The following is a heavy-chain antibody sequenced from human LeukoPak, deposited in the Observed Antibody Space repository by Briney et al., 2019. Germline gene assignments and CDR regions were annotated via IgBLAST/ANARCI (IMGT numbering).Heavy chain of an antibody. V-gene: IGHV3-23*01. CDR3: AKDRSAVPAASNY. CDR2: ISGSGDNT. CDR1: GFTFTNYA. Sequence: GGSLRLSCAASGFTFTNYAMTWVRQAPGKGLEWVSGISGSGDNTYYADSVKGRFAISRDNFKNMVFLQMNSLRAEDTAVYYCAKDRSAVPAASNYWGQGTLVTVSS. D-gene: IGHD2-2*01. J-gene: IGHJ4*02.